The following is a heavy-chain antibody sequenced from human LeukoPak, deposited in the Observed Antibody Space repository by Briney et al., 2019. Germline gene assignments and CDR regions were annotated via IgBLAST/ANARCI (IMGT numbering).Heavy chain of an antibody. CDR3: ARDRALWFDGMDV. Sequence: SQTLSLTCTVSGGSISSYYCSWIRQPPGKGLGWIGYIYYIGSTYYNPSLKSRVTISVDTSKTQFSLKLSSVTAADTAVYYCARDRALWFDGMDVWGQGTTVTVSS. D-gene: IGHD3-10*01. V-gene: IGHV4-30-4*08. J-gene: IGHJ6*02. CDR2: IYYIGST. CDR1: GGSISSYY.